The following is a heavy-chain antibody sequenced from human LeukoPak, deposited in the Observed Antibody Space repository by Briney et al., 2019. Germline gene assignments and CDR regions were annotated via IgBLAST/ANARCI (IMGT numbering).Heavy chain of an antibody. CDR3: ARGSTTVVIRAYYNGMDV. V-gene: IGHV3-48*03. J-gene: IGHJ6*02. CDR1: GFTFSSHE. Sequence: QPGGSLRLSCAASGFTFSSHEMNWVRQAPGKGLEWVSYISGSGTDIHYADSVEGRFTVSRDNARNSLYLQMNSLRAEDTAVYYCARGSTTVVIRAYYNGMDVWGQGTTVTVSS. CDR2: ISGSGTDI. D-gene: IGHD4-23*01.